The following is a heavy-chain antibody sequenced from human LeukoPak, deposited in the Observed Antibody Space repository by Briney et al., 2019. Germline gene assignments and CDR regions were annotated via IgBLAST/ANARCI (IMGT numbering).Heavy chain of an antibody. V-gene: IGHV3-23*01. CDR1: GVTSSSSA. Sequence: GGSLRLSCAASGVTSSSSAXXGFRXAPXXXXXXXXXISGDGGLTYYADSVRGQFTIPRDKSNTTPYLQMNSLRAEDTAVSYCGHYHGSGSYTAFDYWGQGTLVTVSS. D-gene: IGHD3-10*01. CDR3: GHYHGSGSYTAFDY. J-gene: IGHJ4*02. CDR2: ISGDGGLT.